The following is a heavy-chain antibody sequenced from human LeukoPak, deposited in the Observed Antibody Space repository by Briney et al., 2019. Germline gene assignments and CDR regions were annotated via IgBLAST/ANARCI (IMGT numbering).Heavy chain of an antibody. CDR2: ISGSGGST. D-gene: IGHD4-17*01. J-gene: IGHJ6*04. CDR3: AKYHYGDLSYYYYYGMDV. Sequence: GGSLRLSCAASGPTFSSYAMSWVRHAPGKGLEWVSAISGSGGSTYYADSVKGRFTISRDNSKNTLYLQMNSLRAEDTAVYYCAKYHYGDLSYYYYYGMDVWGKGTTVTVSS. V-gene: IGHV3-23*01. CDR1: GPTFSSYA.